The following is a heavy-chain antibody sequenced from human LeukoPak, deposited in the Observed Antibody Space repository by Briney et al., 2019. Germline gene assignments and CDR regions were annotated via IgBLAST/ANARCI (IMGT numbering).Heavy chain of an antibody. CDR2: ISYDGSNK. J-gene: IGHJ4*02. D-gene: IGHD2-2*01. CDR3: ARGEYQLPLDY. CDR1: GFTFSSYA. V-gene: IGHV3-30-3*01. Sequence: QPGRSLRLSCAASGFTFSSYAMHWVRQAPGKGLEWVAVISYDGSNKYYADSVKGRFTISRDNSKNTLYLQMNSLRAEDTAVYYCARGEYQLPLDYWGQGTLVTVSS.